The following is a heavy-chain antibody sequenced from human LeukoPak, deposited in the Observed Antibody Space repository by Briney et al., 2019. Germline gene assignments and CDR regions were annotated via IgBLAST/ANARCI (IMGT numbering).Heavy chain of an antibody. Sequence: SVKVSCKASGGTFSSYAISWVRQAPGQGLEWMGGVIPIFGTANYAQKFQGRVTITADKSTSTAYMELSSLRSEDTAVYYCARKVPNDSSGYYYRGQFDPWGQGTLVTVSS. D-gene: IGHD3-22*01. J-gene: IGHJ5*02. CDR1: GGTFSSYA. V-gene: IGHV1-69*06. CDR3: ARKVPNDSSGYYYRGQFDP. CDR2: VIPIFGTA.